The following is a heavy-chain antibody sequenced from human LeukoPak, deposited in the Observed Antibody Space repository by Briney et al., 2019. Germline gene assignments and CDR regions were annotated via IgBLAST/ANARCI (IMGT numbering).Heavy chain of an antibody. CDR2: VYYAGNT. Sequence: SETLSLTCTVSGALFSSTIHYWAWIRQPPGKGLEWIGSVYYAGNTYYNASFQNRVTISMYTTKNQFPLRLSTMSATDTAVYFCARQPTVNRGAVASNFDYWGQGTLVTVSS. CDR1: GALFSSTIHY. V-gene: IGHV4-39*01. D-gene: IGHD6-19*01. J-gene: IGHJ4*02. CDR3: ARQPTVNRGAVASNFDY.